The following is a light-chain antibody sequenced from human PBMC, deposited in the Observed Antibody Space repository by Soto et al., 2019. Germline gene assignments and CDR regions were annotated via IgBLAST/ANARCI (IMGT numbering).Light chain of an antibody. CDR1: QRITNC. V-gene: IGKV1-5*03. Sequence: DIQMTQSPSTLSASVGDRVTITCRASQRITNCLAWYQQKSGKAPKLLIFDASSLRSGVPSRFSGSGSGTEFTLTISSLQPEDFATYYCQQHNPYSPYTFGQGTKLEIK. J-gene: IGKJ2*01. CDR3: QQHNPYSPYT. CDR2: DAS.